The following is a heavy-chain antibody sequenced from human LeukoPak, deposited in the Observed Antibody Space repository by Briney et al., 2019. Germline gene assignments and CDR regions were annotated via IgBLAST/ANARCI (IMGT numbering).Heavy chain of an antibody. CDR3: ARGLQSYPAALNFDY. J-gene: IGHJ4*02. CDR1: GYTFTSYG. CDR2: ISVYNGNT. Sequence: GASVKVSCKASGYTFTSYGISWVRQAPGQGLEWMGWISVYNGNTNYAQKLQGRVTMTTDTSTSTAYMELRSLRSDDTAVYYCARGLQSYPAALNFDYWGQGTLVTVSS. V-gene: IGHV1-18*01. D-gene: IGHD1-26*01.